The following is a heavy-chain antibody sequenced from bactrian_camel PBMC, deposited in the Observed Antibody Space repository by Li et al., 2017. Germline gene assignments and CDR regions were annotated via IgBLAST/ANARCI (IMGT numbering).Heavy chain of an antibody. CDR1: GYTASSYC. Sequence: VESGGGSVQAGGSLRLSCAASGYTASSYCMSWFRQAPGKEREGVGVIPGADGSTYYADSVKGRFTISRDNAKNTLYLQMNSLKPEDTAMYYCAARTRGGTWCGLLTSMYFSWGQGTQVTVS. D-gene: IGHD3*01. J-gene: IGHJ6*01. CDR2: IPGADGST. CDR3: AARTRGGTWCGLLTSMYFS. V-gene: IGHV3S31*01.